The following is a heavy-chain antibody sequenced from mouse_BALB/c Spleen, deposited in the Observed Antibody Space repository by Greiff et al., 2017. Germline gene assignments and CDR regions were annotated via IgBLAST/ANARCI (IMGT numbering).Heavy chain of an antibody. CDR3: APQLGRRFAY. CDR1: GFNIKDTY. V-gene: IGHV14-3*02. CDR2: IDPANGNT. Sequence: VPLPQSGAELVQPGASVQLSFTASGFNIKDTYMPWVKQRPEQGLEWIGRIDPANGNTKYDPKFQGKATITADTSSNTAYLQLSSLTSEDTAVYYCAPQLGRRFAYWGQGTLVTVSA. D-gene: IGHD4-1*02. J-gene: IGHJ3*01.